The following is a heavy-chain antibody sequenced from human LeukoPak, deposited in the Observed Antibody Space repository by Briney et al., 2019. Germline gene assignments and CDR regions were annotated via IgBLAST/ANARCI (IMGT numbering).Heavy chain of an antibody. J-gene: IGHJ5*02. CDR2: INSDGSST. CDR3: ARGYCSSTSCSNWFDP. CDR1: GFTFSSYW. Sequence: PGGSLRLSCAASGFTFSSYWMHWVRQAPGKGLVWVSGINSDGSSTSYADSVKGRFTISRDNAKNTLYLQMNSLRAEDTAVYYCARGYCSSTSCSNWFDPWGQGTLVTVSS. D-gene: IGHD2-2*01. V-gene: IGHV3-74*01.